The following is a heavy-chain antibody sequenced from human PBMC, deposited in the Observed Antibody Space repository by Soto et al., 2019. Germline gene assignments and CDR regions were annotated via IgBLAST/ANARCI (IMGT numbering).Heavy chain of an antibody. V-gene: IGHV4-39*01. Sequence: QLQLQESGPGLVKPSETLSLTCTVSGGSISSSSYYWGWIRQPPGKGLEWIGSIYYSGSTYYNPSLKSRVTISVDTSKNQFSLKLSSVTAADTAVYYCARGGDPSGSGSYYDHYDAFDIWGQGTMVTVSS. J-gene: IGHJ3*02. D-gene: IGHD3-10*01. CDR1: GGSISSSSYY. CDR2: IYYSGST. CDR3: ARGGDPSGSGSYYDHYDAFDI.